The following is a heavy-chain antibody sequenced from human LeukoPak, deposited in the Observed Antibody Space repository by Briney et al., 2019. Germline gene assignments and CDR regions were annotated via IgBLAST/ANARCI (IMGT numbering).Heavy chain of an antibody. D-gene: IGHD3-16*01. V-gene: IGHV4-59*01. CDR1: GGSISSYS. J-gene: IGHJ4*02. Sequence: SETLSLTCTVSGGSISSYSWSWIRQPAGKGLEWIGYMSYRGSTNYNPSLKSRVIISVDTSKNQFSLKVSSVSAADTAVYYCARDGQLGGIDQWGQGTLVTVSS. CDR3: ARDGQLGGIDQ. CDR2: MSYRGST.